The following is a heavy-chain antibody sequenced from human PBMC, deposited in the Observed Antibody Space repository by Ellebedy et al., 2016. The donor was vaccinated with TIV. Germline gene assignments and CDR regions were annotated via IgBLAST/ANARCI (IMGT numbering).Heavy chain of an antibody. CDR1: GLTFSSHA. D-gene: IGHD4-23*01. CDR2: ISLSVNTM. CDR3: SFKGVATRVY. V-gene: IGHV3-48*03. J-gene: IGHJ4*02. Sequence: GESLKISCAASGLTFSSHAMSWVRQAPGKGLEWVSRISLSVNTMYYADSVQGRFTISRDNAKNSLFLQMSSLRAEDTAVYYCSFKGVATRVYWGQGTLVTVSS.